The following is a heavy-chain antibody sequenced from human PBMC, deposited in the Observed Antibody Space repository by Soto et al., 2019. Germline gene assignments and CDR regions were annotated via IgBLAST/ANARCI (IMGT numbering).Heavy chain of an antibody. CDR1: GFTFDDYA. D-gene: IGHD2-15*01. CDR2: ISWNSGSI. J-gene: IGHJ5*02. V-gene: IGHV3-9*01. Sequence: GGSLRLSCAASGFTFDDYAMHWVRQAPGKGLEWVSGISWNSGSIGYADSVKGRFTISRDNAKNSLYLQMNSLRAEDTALYYCAKDRVAATLGYNWFDPWGQGTLVTVSS. CDR3: AKDRVAATLGYNWFDP.